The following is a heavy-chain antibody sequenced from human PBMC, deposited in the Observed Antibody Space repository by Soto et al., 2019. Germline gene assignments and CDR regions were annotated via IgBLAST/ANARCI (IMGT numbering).Heavy chain of an antibody. CDR3: PRTAYCGGDCYPNWFDP. D-gene: IGHD2-21*02. J-gene: IGHJ5*02. Sequence: PGGSLRLCCAASGFTFSSYSMNRVRQAPGKGLEWVSSISSSSSYIYYADSVKGRFTISRDNAKNSLYLQMNRLRAEDTAVYYCPRTAYCGGDCYPNWFDPWGQGTLVTVSS. CDR1: GFTFSSYS. CDR2: ISSSSSYI. V-gene: IGHV3-21*01.